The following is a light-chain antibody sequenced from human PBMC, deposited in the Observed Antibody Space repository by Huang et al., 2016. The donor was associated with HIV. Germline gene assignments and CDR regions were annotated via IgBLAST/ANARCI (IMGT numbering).Light chain of an antibody. CDR1: QSLLQSNGYKY. V-gene: IGKV2-28*01. Sequence: DIVMTQSPLSLPVTPGEPASISCRPSQSLLQSNGYKYLDWYLQKSGQCPQLLIYLGSNRAAGVPDRFSGSGSGTDFTLKISRVEAEDVGVYYCMQALQTPPYTFGQGTNLEIK. CDR3: MQALQTPPYT. J-gene: IGKJ2*01. CDR2: LGS.